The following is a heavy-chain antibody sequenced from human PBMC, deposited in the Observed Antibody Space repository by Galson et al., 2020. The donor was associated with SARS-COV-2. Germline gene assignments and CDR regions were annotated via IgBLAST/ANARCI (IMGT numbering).Heavy chain of an antibody. J-gene: IGHJ5*02. CDR2: IDRSGST. CDR1: GDSINVYY. CDR3: ARSYDSGWSRNWFAP. V-gene: IGHV4-4*07. D-gene: IGHD6-19*01. Sequence: PSETLSLTCTVSGDSINVYYWTWIRQPAGKGLEWIGRIDRSGSTNYNPSLQSRVSMSVATSKNQFSLQLRSVTAADTAVYYCARSYDSGWSRNWFAPWGQGTLVTVSS.